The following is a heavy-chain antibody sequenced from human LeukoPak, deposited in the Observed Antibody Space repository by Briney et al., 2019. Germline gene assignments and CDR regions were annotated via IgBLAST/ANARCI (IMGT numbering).Heavy chain of an antibody. D-gene: IGHD6-6*01. V-gene: IGHV4-61*01. CDR3: ARARAGYSSLFDY. Sequence: SETLSLTCTVSGGSISSSSYYGSWIRQPPGKGLEWIGYIYYSGSTNYNPSLKSRVTISVDTSKNQFSLKLSSVTTADTAVYYCARARAGYSSLFDYWGQGTLVTVSS. CDR2: IYYSGST. CDR1: GGSISSSSYY. J-gene: IGHJ4*02.